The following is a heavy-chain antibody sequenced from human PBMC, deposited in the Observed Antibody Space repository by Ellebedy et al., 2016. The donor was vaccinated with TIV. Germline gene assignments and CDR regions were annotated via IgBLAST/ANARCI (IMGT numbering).Heavy chain of an antibody. D-gene: IGHD6-6*01. CDR1: EFTLNTYG. J-gene: IGHJ6*02. CDR2: IYSDGSEK. Sequence: GESLKISCAASEFTLNTYGMHWVRQTPDKGLEWVAFIYSDGSEKYYVGSVKGRFTISSDISKATLYLEMNSLRGYDPAVYYCAEEGGSSRGASGMYVWGQGTTVIVSS. CDR3: AEEGGSSRGASGMYV. V-gene: IGHV3-30*02.